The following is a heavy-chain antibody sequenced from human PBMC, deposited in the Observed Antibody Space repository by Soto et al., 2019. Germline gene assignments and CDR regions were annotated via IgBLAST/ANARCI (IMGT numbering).Heavy chain of an antibody. CDR3: ARERSGWVVTPLDH. CDR2: IIPILGIA. J-gene: IGHJ4*02. Sequence: QVQLVQSGAEVKKPGSSVKVSCKASGGTFSSYTISWVRQAPGQGLEWMGRIIPILGIANYAQKFQGRVTITADKSTSTAYMELSSLRSEDTAVYYCARERSGWVVTPLDHWGQGTLVTVSS. D-gene: IGHD6-19*01. V-gene: IGHV1-69*02. CDR1: GGTFSSYT.